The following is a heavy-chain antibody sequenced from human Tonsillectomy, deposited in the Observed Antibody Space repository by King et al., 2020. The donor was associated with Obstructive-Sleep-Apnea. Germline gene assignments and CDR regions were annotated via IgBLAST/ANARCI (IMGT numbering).Heavy chain of an antibody. CDR3: AKVPRGIVVVVAGYFDY. J-gene: IGHJ4*02. D-gene: IGHD2-15*01. V-gene: IGHV3-23*04. CDR1: GFTFSSYA. CDR2: ISGSGGST. Sequence: EVQLVESGGGLVQPGGSLRLSCAASGFTFSSYAMSWVRQAPGKGLEWVSAISGSGGSTYYADSVKGRFTFSRDKSKNALYLQMNSLRAEDTAVYYCAKVPRGIVVVVAGYFDYWGQGTLVTVSS.